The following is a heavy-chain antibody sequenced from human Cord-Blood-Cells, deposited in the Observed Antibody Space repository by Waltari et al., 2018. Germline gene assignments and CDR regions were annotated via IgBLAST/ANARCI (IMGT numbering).Heavy chain of an antibody. Sequence: QVQLQESGPGLVKPSETLSLTCTVAGGSVSSGSYYWSWIRQPPGKGLEWIGYIYYSGSTNYNPSLKGRVTISVDTPKNQFSLKLSSVTAADTAVYYCARSGSGWYFDYWGQGTLVTVSS. CDR3: ARSGSGWYFDY. CDR2: IYYSGST. J-gene: IGHJ4*02. CDR1: GGSVSSGSYY. D-gene: IGHD6-19*01. V-gene: IGHV4-61*01.